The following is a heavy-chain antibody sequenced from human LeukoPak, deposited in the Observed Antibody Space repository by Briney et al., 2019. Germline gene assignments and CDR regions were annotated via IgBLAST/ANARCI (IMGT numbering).Heavy chain of an antibody. CDR2: IYYSGST. CDR3: ARDDIYAAMVTFDY. Sequence: SETLSLTCTVSGGSISSSSYYWGWIRQPPGKGLEWIGSIYYSGSTYYNPSLKSRVTISVDTSKNQFSLKLSSVTAADTAVYYCARDDIYAAMVTFDYWGQGTLVTVSS. CDR1: GGSISSSSYY. D-gene: IGHD5-18*01. V-gene: IGHV4-39*07. J-gene: IGHJ4*02.